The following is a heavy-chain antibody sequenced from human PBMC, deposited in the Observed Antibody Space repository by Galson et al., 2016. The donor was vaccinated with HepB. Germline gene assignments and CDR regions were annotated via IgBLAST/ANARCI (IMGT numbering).Heavy chain of an antibody. V-gene: IGHV4-4*01. CDR3: ARSDVNRWLNF. J-gene: IGHJ4*02. D-gene: IGHD1-14*01. Sequence: LSLTCDVSGGSISSHNWWHWVRQPPGKGLEWIGEMYHSGVTNYNPSLKSRVTILIDKSKNQLSLNLSSLTAADTAMYFCARSDVNRWLNFWGQGTLVTVSS. CDR2: MYHSGVT. CDR1: GGSISSHNW.